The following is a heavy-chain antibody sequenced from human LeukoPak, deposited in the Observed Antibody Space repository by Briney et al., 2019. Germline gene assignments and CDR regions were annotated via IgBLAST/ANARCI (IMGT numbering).Heavy chain of an antibody. CDR3: ANYDSSGYHPGY. CDR1: GFTFRNYV. D-gene: IGHD3-22*01. CDR2: TSSDLNVK. V-gene: IGHV3-30-3*01. J-gene: IGHJ4*02. Sequence: GGSLRLSCAASGFTFRNYVIHWVRQAPGKGLEWVAVTSSDLNVKLYADSVKGRFTISRDNSRSTLYLQMNSLRAEDTAVYYCANYDSSGYHPGYWGQGTLVTVSS.